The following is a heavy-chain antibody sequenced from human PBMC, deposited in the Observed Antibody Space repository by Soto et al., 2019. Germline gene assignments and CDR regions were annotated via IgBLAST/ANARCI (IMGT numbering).Heavy chain of an antibody. CDR3: AGDLAGGADV. V-gene: IGHV3-74*01. J-gene: IGHJ6*02. D-gene: IGHD1-26*01. CDR1: GFTFSSYW. Sequence: PGGSLILSCAASGFTFSSYWMHWVRQAPGKGLVWVSRMNEDGGTTDYADSVKGRFTISRDNAKNTLYLQMNSLRVEDTAVYYCAGDLAGGADVWGQGTTVTVSS. CDR2: MNEDGGTT.